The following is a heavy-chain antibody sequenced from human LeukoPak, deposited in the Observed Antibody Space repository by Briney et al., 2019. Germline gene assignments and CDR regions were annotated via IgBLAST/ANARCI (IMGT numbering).Heavy chain of an antibody. V-gene: IGHV3-53*01. Sequence: GGSLRLSCAASGFTVSSNYMSWVRQAPGKGLEWVSVIYSGGSTYYADSVKGRSTTSRDNSKNTLYLQMNSLRAEDTAVYYCARVDYCSGGSCYYFDYWGQGTLVTVSS. CDR2: IYSGGST. CDR1: GFTVSSNY. J-gene: IGHJ4*02. CDR3: ARVDYCSGGSCYYFDY. D-gene: IGHD2-15*01.